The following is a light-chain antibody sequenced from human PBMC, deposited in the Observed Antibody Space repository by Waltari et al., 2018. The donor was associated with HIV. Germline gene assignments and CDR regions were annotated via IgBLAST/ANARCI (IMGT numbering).Light chain of an antibody. V-gene: IGKV4-1*01. CDR3: QQFFSFPRT. CDR1: QSVLSSSNNKNH. J-gene: IGKJ1*01. CDR2: WAL. Sequence: DIVMTQSPDSLAVSLGGRATITCKSSQSVLSSSNNKNHQAWSQQNPGQPPKLLFYWALIREVGVPNRFTGSGSGTIFNLTVSSLQADDVAVYYCQQFFSFPRTFGQGTKVEI.